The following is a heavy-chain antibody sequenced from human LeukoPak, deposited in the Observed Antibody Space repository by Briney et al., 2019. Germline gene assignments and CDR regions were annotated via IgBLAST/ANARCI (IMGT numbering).Heavy chain of an antibody. Sequence: SETLSLTCAVYGGSFSGYYWSWIRQPPGKGLEWIGEINHSGTTNYNPSLKSRVAISVDTSKNQFSLKLNSVTATDTAVYYCARHYGPWGQGTLVTVSS. CDR3: ARHYGP. CDR2: INHSGTT. V-gene: IGHV4-34*01. D-gene: IGHD3-16*01. CDR1: GGSFSGYY. J-gene: IGHJ4*02.